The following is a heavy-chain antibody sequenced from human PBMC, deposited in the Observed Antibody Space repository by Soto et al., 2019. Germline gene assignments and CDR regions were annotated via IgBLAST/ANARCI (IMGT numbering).Heavy chain of an antibody. D-gene: IGHD3-10*01. Sequence: QVQLVQSGAVVKRPGSSVKVSCKASGDTFAFYSINWVRQAPGLGLEWMGRINPILSMSNYAQRFQGRVTMTADKSTSTAYMVLNSLRSEDTAMYYCATSYGSGYRAFDYWGQGALVTVSS. CDR2: INPILSMS. CDR3: ATSYGSGYRAFDY. V-gene: IGHV1-69*02. CDR1: GDTFAFYS. J-gene: IGHJ4*02.